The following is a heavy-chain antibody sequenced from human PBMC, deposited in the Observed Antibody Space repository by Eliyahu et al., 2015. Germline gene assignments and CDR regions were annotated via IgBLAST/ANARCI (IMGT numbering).Heavy chain of an antibody. J-gene: IGHJ5*02. CDR3: ARDLGSNSNNCYACDNWFDP. V-gene: IGHV3-74*01. CDR2: INSDGSGT. CDR1: GFTFSNYW. Sequence: EMQLVESGGGLVQPGGSLRLSCAASGFTFSNYWXHWVRQVPGKGLVWVSRINSDGSGTNYADSVKGRFTISRDNAKNTLYLQMNSLRAEDTAVYYCARDLGSNSNNCYACDNWFDPWGQGTLVTVSS. D-gene: IGHD2/OR15-2a*01.